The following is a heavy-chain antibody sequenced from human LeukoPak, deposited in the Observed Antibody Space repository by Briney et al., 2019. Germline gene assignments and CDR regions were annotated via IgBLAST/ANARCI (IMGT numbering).Heavy chain of an antibody. V-gene: IGHV3-30*04. CDR3: AREMGDIVVVGAATAYFDY. J-gene: IGHJ4*02. CDR2: ISYDGSNK. D-gene: IGHD2-15*01. CDR1: GFTFISYA. Sequence: GDLLLSSSASGFTFISYAMHGFRRAPDTGLGWVAVISYDGSNKYYSDSVKGRLTISRDNSKNTQYLQMNSLRAEDTAVYYCAREMGDIVVVGAATAYFDYWGQGNLVTVSS.